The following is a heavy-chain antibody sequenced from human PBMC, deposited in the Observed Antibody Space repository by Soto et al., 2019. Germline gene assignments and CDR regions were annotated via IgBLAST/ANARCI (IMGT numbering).Heavy chain of an antibody. J-gene: IGHJ6*02. D-gene: IGHD3-10*01. CDR1: GVTFSSYG. V-gene: IGHV3-30*18. CDR2: ISYDGSNK. Sequence: GGSLRLSCAASGVTFSSYGMHWVRQAPGKGLEWVAVISYDGSNKYYADSVKGRFTISRDNSKNTLYLQMNSLRAEDTAVYYCAKDANYYGSGSYYAFLKLGGKDVWGQGTTVTVSS. CDR3: AKDANYYGSGSYYAFLKLGGKDV.